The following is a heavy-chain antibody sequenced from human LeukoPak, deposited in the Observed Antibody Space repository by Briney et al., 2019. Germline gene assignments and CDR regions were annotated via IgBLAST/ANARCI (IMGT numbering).Heavy chain of an antibody. CDR1: GGTFSSYA. V-gene: IGHV1-69*01. J-gene: IGHJ4*02. CDR2: IIPIFGTA. CDR3: ARSTIYGDYVGELGQDY. Sequence: WVKVSCKASGGTFSSYAISWVRQAPGQGLEWMGGIIPIFGTANYAQKFQGRVTITADESTSTAYMELSSLRSEDTAVYYCARSTIYGDYVGELGQDYWGQGTLVTVSS. D-gene: IGHD4-17*01.